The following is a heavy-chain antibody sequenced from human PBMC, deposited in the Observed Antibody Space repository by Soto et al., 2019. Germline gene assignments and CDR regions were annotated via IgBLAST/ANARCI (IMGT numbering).Heavy chain of an antibody. D-gene: IGHD1-26*01. CDR2: VYQTGST. CDR3: ATSPFSGSYAY. J-gene: IGHJ4*02. Sequence: LSLTCSVSGYSISSGSYWGWIRQPPGKCLEWIGSVYQTGSTYYNPSLKSRVTISVDTSKNQFSLKLSSVTAADTAMYYCATSPFSGSYAYWGQGTLVTV. V-gene: IGHV4-38-2*01. CDR1: GYSISSGSY.